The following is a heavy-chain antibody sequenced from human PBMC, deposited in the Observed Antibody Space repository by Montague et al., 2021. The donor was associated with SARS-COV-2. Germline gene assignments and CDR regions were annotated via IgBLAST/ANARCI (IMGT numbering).Heavy chain of an antibody. CDR1: GDSVSSNSAA. D-gene: IGHD3-10*02. Sequence: CAISGDSVSSNSAAWNWIRQSPSRGLEWLGRTYYRSKWHDDYAVSVKSRITINPDTSKNQFSLQLNSVTPEDTAVYYCAIGGSGTPCTGSPFDFWGQGTMVTVSS. CDR3: AIGGSGTPCTGSPFDF. J-gene: IGHJ4*02. V-gene: IGHV6-1*01. CDR2: TYYRSKWHD.